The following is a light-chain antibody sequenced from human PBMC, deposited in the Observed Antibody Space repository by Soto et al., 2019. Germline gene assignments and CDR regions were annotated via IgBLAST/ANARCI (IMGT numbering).Light chain of an antibody. Sequence: QPVSVSGSPGQSIAISCTGSSSDVGIYNYVSWYQQHPGKVPKLIIYEVTNRPSGVSNRFSGSKSGNTASLTISGLQAEDEADYYCSSYTTSSTRVFGTGTQLTVL. V-gene: IGLV2-14*01. CDR2: EVT. J-gene: IGLJ1*01. CDR1: SSDVGIYNY. CDR3: SSYTTSSTRV.